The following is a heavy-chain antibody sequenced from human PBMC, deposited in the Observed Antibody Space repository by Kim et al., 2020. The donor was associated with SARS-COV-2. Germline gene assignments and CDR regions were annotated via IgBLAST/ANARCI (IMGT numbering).Heavy chain of an antibody. V-gene: IGHV7-4-1*02. CDR2: INTNTGNP. J-gene: IGHJ3*02. CDR3: ARDLTITIFGVVIHSTSRAFYI. Sequence: ASVKVSCKASGYTFTSYAMNWVRQAPGQGLEWMGWINTNTGNPTYAQGFTGRFVFSLDTSVSTAYLQISSLKAEDTAVYYCARDLTITIFGVVIHSTSRAFYIGGQGTMVTVSS. CDR1: GYTFTSYA. D-gene: IGHD3-3*01.